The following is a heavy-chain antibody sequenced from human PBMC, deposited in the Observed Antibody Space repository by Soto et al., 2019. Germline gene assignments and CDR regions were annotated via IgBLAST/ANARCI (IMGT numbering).Heavy chain of an antibody. Sequence: QVTLKESGPTLVKPTQTLTLTCTFSGFSLTTSAVAVGWIRQPPGKALEWLAIIYGSDDKFYSPSLKSRLTITKYTCTTRGVLTMTNMDPVDTATYYCARRYDPYYFDYRGQGTLVTVSS. J-gene: IGHJ4*02. CDR2: IYGSDDK. D-gene: IGHD1-1*01. CDR1: GFSLTTSAVA. CDR3: ARRYDPYYFDY. V-gene: IGHV2-5*01.